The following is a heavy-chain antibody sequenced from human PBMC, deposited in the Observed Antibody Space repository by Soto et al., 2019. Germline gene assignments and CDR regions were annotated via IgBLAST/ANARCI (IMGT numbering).Heavy chain of an antibody. CDR1: GGSISSGGYY. J-gene: IGHJ4*02. CDR2: IYYSGST. CDR3: ARVRLGELSFVDY. Sequence: QVQLQESGPGLVKPSQTLSLTCTVSGGSISSGGYYWSWIRQHPGKGLEWIGYIYYSGSTYYNPSPKSSVTISVDTSKNQFSLKLSSVTAADTAVYYCARVRLGELSFVDYWGQGTLVTVSS. D-gene: IGHD3-16*02. V-gene: IGHV4-31*03.